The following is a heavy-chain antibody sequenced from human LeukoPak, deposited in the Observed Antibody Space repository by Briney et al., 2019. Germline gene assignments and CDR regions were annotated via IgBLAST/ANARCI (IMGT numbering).Heavy chain of an antibody. CDR2: IYDSGGGT. CDR3: AKEGGPTLYYYYYGMDV. D-gene: IGHD3-16*01. J-gene: IGHJ6*02. V-gene: IGHV3-23*01. CDR1: GFTFTSKA. Sequence: GASLRLSCAASGFTFTSKAMSWVSQAPGKWLAWVTEIYDSGGGTDYADSVKGRFIISRDNAKNTLYLQMNSLRAEDTAVYYCAKEGGPTLYYYYYGMDVWGQGTTVTVSS.